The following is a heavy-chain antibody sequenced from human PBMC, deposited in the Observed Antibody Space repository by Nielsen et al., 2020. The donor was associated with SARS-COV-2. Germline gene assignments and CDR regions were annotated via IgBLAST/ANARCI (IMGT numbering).Heavy chain of an antibody. CDR2: ISGSGGST. D-gene: IGHD6-19*01. V-gene: IGHV3-23*01. Sequence: GGSLRLSCAASGFTFSGYAMSWVRQAPGKGLEWVSAISGSGGSTYYADSVKGRFTISRDNSKNTLYLQMNSLRAEDTAVYYCAKDFTRGIAVAGIDYWGQGTLVTVSS. CDR3: AKDFTRGIAVAGIDY. CDR1: GFTFSGYA. J-gene: IGHJ4*02.